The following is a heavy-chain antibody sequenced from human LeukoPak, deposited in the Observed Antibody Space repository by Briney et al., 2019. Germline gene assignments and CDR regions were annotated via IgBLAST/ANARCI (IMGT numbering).Heavy chain of an antibody. CDR3: ARETSQKGAHYMDV. J-gene: IGHJ6*03. Sequence: SETLSLTCTVSGYSISSGYYWGWIRQPPGKGLEWIGSIYHSGSTYYNPSLKSRVTISVDTSKNQFSLKLSSVTAADTAVYYCARETSQKGAHYMDVWGKGTTVTISS. D-gene: IGHD3-16*01. CDR2: IYHSGST. CDR1: GYSISSGYY. V-gene: IGHV4-38-2*02.